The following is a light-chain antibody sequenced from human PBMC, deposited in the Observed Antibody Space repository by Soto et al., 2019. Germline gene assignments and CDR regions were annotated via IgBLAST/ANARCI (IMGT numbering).Light chain of an antibody. CDR2: AAS. J-gene: IGKJ3*01. V-gene: IGKV1-9*01. CDR1: QDISRY. Sequence: DIQLTQSPSFLSASVGDRVTITCRASQDISRYLDWYQQKAGKAPKLLIYAASTLQKGVPSRFSGSGSGTEFTLTISSLQPDDFATYYCQQLNTYPLFTFGPGTEVYI. CDR3: QQLNTYPLFT.